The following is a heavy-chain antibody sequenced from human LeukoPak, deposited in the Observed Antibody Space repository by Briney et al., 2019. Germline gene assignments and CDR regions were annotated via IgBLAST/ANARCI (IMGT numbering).Heavy chain of an antibody. CDR1: GYTFTSYD. CDR3: AGTPDPPYSSSWYVFDY. V-gene: IGHV1-18*01. Sequence: ASVKVSCKPSGYTFTSYDITWVRQAPGQGLEWMGWISAYNGNTNYAQKLQGRVTMTTDTSTSTAYMELRSLRSDDTAVYYCAGTPDPPYSSSWYVFDYWGQGTLVTVSS. D-gene: IGHD6-13*01. J-gene: IGHJ4*02. CDR2: ISAYNGNT.